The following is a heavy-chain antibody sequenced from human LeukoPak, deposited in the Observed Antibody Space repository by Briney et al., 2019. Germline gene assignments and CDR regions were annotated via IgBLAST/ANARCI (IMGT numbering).Heavy chain of an antibody. Sequence: ASVKVSCKASGSTFSSYAISWVRQAPGQGLEWMGGIIPIFGTANYAQKFQGRVTITADESTSTAYMELSSLRSEDTAVYYCARVPYEAVDIVATIYYYYGMDVWGQGTTVTVSS. CDR2: IIPIFGTA. D-gene: IGHD5-12*01. V-gene: IGHV1-69*13. CDR1: GSTFSSYA. J-gene: IGHJ6*02. CDR3: ARVPYEAVDIVATIYYYYGMDV.